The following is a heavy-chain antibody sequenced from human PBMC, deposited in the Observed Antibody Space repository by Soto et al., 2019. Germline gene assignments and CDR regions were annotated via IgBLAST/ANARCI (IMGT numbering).Heavy chain of an antibody. J-gene: IGHJ6*03. V-gene: IGHV3-48*01. D-gene: IGHD4-17*01. Sequence: GGSLRLSCAASGFTFSSYSMNWVRQAPGKGLEWVSYISSSSSTIYYADSVKGRFTISRDNAKNSLYLQMNSLRAEDTAVYYCARERRDGDYVIHYYYYMDVWGKGTTVTVSS. CDR1: GFTFSSYS. CDR2: ISSSSSTI. CDR3: ARERRDGDYVIHYYYYMDV.